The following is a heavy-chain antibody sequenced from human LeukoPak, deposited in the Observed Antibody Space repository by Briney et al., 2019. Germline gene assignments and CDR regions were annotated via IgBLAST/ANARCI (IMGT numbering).Heavy chain of an antibody. Sequence: ASVKVSCKASGYTFTGYYMHWVRQAPGQGLEWMGWINPNSGGTDYAQKFQGRVTMTRDTSISTACMELSRLRSDDTAVYYCARARRRPSHLLFDYWGQGTLVTVSS. V-gene: IGHV1-2*02. CDR3: ARARRRPSHLLFDY. CDR1: GYTFTGYY. J-gene: IGHJ4*02. CDR2: INPNSGGT.